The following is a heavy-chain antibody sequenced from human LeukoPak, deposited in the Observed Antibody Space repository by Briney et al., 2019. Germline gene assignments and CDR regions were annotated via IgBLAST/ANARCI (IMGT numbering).Heavy chain of an antibody. D-gene: IGHD2-2*01. V-gene: IGHV3-48*03. CDR2: ISTSGNSI. Sequence: PGGSLRLSCAASGFTFSSYEMNWARQAPGKGLEWVSYISTSGNSIYYADSVKGRFTISRDNAKNSLYLQMNSLRAEDTALYYCARYQLVDFYFYYTDVWGKGTTVTVSS. CDR3: ARYQLVDFYFYYTDV. CDR1: GFTFSSYE. J-gene: IGHJ6*03.